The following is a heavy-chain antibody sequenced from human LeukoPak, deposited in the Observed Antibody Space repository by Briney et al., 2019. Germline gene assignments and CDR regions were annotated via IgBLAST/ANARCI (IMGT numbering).Heavy chain of an antibody. CDR1: VFSFSSYS. CDR3: ARDRSVAGTVDY. CDR2: ISSSSTFI. Sequence: PGGSLRLSCAASVFSFSSYSTNGVRQAPGKGLERGSSISSSSTFISYADSVKGRFTISRENAKNSLYLQMNSLTAEDTAVYYCARDRSVAGTVDYWGQGTLVTVSS. D-gene: IGHD6-19*01. J-gene: IGHJ4*02. V-gene: IGHV3-21*01.